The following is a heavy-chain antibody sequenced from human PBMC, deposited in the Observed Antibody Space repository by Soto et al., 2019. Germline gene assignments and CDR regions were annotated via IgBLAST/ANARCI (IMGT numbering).Heavy chain of an antibody. CDR1: GFTFSSYA. D-gene: IGHD2-15*01. V-gene: IGHV3-23*01. CDR3: AKNRGYCSGVSCHGQDSSFVF. Sequence: SLRLSCAASGFTFSSYAMSWVRQAPGKGLEWVSAISGSGGSTYYADSVKGRFTISRDNSKNTLYLQMNSLRAEDTAVYYCAKNRGYCSGVSCHGQDSSFVFWGQGTMVTV. CDR2: ISGSGGST. J-gene: IGHJ3*01.